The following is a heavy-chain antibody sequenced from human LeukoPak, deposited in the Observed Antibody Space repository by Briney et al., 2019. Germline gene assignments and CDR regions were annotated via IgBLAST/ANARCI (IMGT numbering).Heavy chain of an antibody. CDR3: ARRAASAGYFDY. J-gene: IGHJ4*02. Sequence: SETLSLTCTVSGGSISSSSYYWGWIRQPPGKGLEWIGNIYYSGSTYYNPSLRSRVTISVATSKSQFSLNLSSVTAADTAVYYCARRAASAGYFDYWGQGTLVTVSS. CDR2: IYYSGST. D-gene: IGHD6-13*01. CDR1: GGSISSSSYY. V-gene: IGHV4-39*01.